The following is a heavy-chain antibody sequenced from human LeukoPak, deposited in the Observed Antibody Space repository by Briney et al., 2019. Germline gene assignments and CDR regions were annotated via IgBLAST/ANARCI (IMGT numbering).Heavy chain of an antibody. V-gene: IGHV3-30*04. CDR3: GRHIYPWKYADGFDI. CDR2: ISYDGSNT. Sequence: GGSLRLSCAASGFTFSSYTMNRVRQAPGKGLEWVALISYDGSNTYYADSVKGRFTISRDNSKNTMYLQVNSLRAEDTAVYYCGRHIYPWKYADGFDIWGQGTMVTVSS. J-gene: IGHJ3*02. CDR1: GFTFSSYT. D-gene: IGHD1-7*01.